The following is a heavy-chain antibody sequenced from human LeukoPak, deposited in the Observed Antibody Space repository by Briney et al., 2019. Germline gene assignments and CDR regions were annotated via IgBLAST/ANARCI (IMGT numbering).Heavy chain of an antibody. D-gene: IGHD6-13*01. CDR1: GGTFSSYA. V-gene: IGHV1-8*02. Sequence: GASVKVSCKASGGTFSSYAISWVRQATGQGLEWMGWMNPNSGNTGYAQKFQGRVTMTRNTSISTAYMELSSLRSEDTAVYYCASRYSSSWYSVTSYYYGMDVWGQGTTVTVSS. CDR3: ASRYSSSWYSVTSYYYGMDV. CDR2: MNPNSGNT. J-gene: IGHJ6*02.